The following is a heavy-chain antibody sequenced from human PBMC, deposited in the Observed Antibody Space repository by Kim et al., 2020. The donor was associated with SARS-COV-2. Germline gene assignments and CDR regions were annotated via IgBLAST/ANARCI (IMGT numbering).Heavy chain of an antibody. CDR2: ISYSGNT. CDR1: GGSISSFY. D-gene: IGHD3-22*01. J-gene: IGHJ4*02. CDR3: ARWGNYYDTYVYPYYFDY. V-gene: IGHV4-59*01. Sequence: SETLSLTCTVSGGSISSFYWTWIRQSPGKGLEWIGYISYSGNTNYNPSLKSPVTISVDMSKNQFSLQLSSVTAADTAVYYCARWGNYYDTYVYPYYFDYWAQGTLVSVVS.